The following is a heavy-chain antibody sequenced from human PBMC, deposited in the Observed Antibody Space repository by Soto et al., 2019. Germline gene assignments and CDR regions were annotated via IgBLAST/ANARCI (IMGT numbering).Heavy chain of an antibody. D-gene: IGHD3-3*01. CDR1: GFTFSSYG. J-gene: IGHJ4*02. V-gene: IGHV3-33*01. Sequence: QVQLVESGGGVVQPGTSLRLSCAPSGFTFSSYGMHWVRQAPGKGLEWVAVIWYDGSKQYYADSVKSRFTISRDNSKNTLYLQMNSLRAEDTAVYYCARDPGVTNYYFDYWGQGTLVTVSS. CDR3: ARDPGVTNYYFDY. CDR2: IWYDGSKQ.